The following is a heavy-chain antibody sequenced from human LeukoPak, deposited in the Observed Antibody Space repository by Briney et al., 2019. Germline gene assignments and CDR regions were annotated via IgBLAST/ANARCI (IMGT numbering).Heavy chain of an antibody. J-gene: IGHJ4*02. D-gene: IGHD3-16*02. CDR3: ARERLGELSYHDY. V-gene: IGHV3-11*05. CDR2: ISSISSYI. Sequence: GRSLRLSCAASGFTFSNYYMSWIRHAPGKGLEWVSYISSISSYINYADSVKGRFTISRDKAKNSVYLEMDILRADDTAVYYCARERLGELSYHDYWGQGTLVTVSS. CDR1: GFTFSNYY.